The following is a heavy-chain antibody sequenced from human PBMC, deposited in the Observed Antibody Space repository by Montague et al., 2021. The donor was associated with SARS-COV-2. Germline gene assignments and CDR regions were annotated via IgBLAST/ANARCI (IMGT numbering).Heavy chain of an antibody. V-gene: IGHV4-59*01. CDR1: GASISSYY. CDR3: ARARGSSGLWFGEYNWFEP. CDR2: LYDSERT. J-gene: IGHJ5*02. Sequence: SETLSLTCTVSGASISSYYWSWIRQPPGKGLEWIAYLYDSERTSYNPSLKSRITISLDTSRNQFSLKLSSMTAADTAVCYCARARGSSGLWFGEYNWFEPWGQGTLVTVSS. D-gene: IGHD3-10*01.